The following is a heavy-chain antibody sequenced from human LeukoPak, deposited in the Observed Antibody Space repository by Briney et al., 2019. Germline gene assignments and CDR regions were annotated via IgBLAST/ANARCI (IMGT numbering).Heavy chain of an antibody. CDR1: GGSISSGGYS. CDR2: IYHSGST. CDR3: ARDHHEAFDI. J-gene: IGHJ3*02. Sequence: SETLSLTCAVSGGSISSGGYSWSWIRQPPGKGLEWIGYIYHSGSTYYNPSLKSRVTISVDRSKNQFSLKLSSVTAADTAVYYCARDHHEAFDIWGQGTMVTVSS. V-gene: IGHV4-30-2*01.